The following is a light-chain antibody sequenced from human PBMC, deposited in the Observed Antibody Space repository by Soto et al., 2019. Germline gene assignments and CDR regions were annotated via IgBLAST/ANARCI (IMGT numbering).Light chain of an antibody. CDR2: GTS. J-gene: IGKJ1*01. CDR1: QSISRNF. V-gene: IGKV3-20*01. Sequence: EIVLTQSPGTLSASPGERVTLSCKASQSISRNFLAWYQQRRGQSLRLLIYGTSNRATGIPDRFTGSGSETDFTLTIARLEPEDFAVYYCQQYYPSPPTFGQGTKVEVK. CDR3: QQYYPSPPT.